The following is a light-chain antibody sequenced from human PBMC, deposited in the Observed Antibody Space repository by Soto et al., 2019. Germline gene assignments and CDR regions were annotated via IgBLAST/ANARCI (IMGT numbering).Light chain of an antibody. CDR1: SSNIGAGYV. V-gene: IGLV1-40*01. CDR3: QSYDSSLSGSV. Sequence: QSVLTQPPSVSGAPGQRVTISCTGSSSNIGAGYVHWYQQLPGTAPKLLIYGNSNRPSGVPDQFSGSKSGTSASLAITGLQAEDEADYYCQSYDSSLSGSVFGGGTKLTVL. CDR2: GNS. J-gene: IGLJ3*02.